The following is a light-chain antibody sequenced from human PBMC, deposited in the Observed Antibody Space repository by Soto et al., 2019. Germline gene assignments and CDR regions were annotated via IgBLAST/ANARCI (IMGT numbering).Light chain of an antibody. CDR1: QSVSSN. Sequence: EIVMTRSPAALSVSPGERATLSCRASQSVSSNLAWYQQKPGQAPRLLIHATSTRATGIPARFSGSGSGTEFTLTISSLQAEDAAVYYCQQYNNWRTFGQGTKVEIK. CDR3: QQYNNWRT. J-gene: IGKJ1*01. CDR2: ATS. V-gene: IGKV3-15*01.